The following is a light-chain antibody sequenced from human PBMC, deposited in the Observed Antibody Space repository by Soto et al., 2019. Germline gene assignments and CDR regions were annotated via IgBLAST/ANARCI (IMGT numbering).Light chain of an antibody. CDR2: DAS. J-gene: IGKJ4*01. CDR1: QSVGGN. V-gene: IGKV3-15*01. CDR3: QQYDDWPPLT. Sequence: TVMTQSPAALSVSPGDRASLSCRASQSVGGNLAWYQQKPGQSPRLLIYDASTRATGIPDRFTGSGSGTEFTLTIASLQSDDIAIYYCQQYDDWPPLTFGGGTKVDLK.